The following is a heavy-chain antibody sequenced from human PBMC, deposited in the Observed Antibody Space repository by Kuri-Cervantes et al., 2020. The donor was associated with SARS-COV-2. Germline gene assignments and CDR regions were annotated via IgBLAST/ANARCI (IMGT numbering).Heavy chain of an antibody. J-gene: IGHJ4*02. CDR1: GFTFSSYA. D-gene: IGHD6-13*01. Sequence: GESLKISCAASGFTFSSYAMHWVRQAPGKGLEWVAVISYDGSNKYYADSVKGRFTISRDNSKNTLYLQMNSLRAEDTAVYYCATESSSWCGGSFDYWGQGTLVTVSS. CDR3: ATESSSWCGGSFDY. CDR2: ISYDGSNK. V-gene: IGHV3-30*04.